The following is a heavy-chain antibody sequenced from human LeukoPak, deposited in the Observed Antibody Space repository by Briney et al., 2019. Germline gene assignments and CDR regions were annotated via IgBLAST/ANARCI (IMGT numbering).Heavy chain of an antibody. V-gene: IGHV1-18*01. CDR2: ISAYNGNT. CDR3: ARVRGPGYSSSWYYFDY. CDR1: GYTFTSYD. D-gene: IGHD6-13*01. Sequence: ASVKVSCKASGYTFTSYDINWVRQATGQGLEWMGWISAYNGNTNYAQKLQGRVTMTTDTSTSTAYMELRSLRSDDTAVYYCARVRGPGYSSSWYYFDYWGQGTLVTVSS. J-gene: IGHJ4*02.